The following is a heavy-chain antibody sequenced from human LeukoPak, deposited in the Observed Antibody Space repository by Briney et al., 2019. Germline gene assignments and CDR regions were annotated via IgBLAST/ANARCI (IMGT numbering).Heavy chain of an antibody. J-gene: IGHJ3*02. V-gene: IGHV4-30-2*01. D-gene: IGHD3-16*01. CDR1: GGSISSGGYY. CDR2: IYHSGST. Sequence: SQTLSLTCTVSGGSISSGGYYWSWIRQPPGKGLEWIGYIYHSGSTYYNPSLKSRVTISVDRSKNQFSLKLSSVTAADTAVYYCARDRFPQGAFDIWGQGTMVTVSS. CDR3: ARDRFPQGAFDI.